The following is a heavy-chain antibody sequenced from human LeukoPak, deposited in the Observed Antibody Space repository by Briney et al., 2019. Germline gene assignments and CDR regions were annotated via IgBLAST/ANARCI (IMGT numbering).Heavy chain of an antibody. Sequence: SETLSLTCAVYGGSFSGYYWSWIRQPPGKGLEWIGEINYSGSTNYNTSLKSRVTISIDTSKNQLSLQLTSVTAADTAVYYCARVTDWNDLDYWGPGTLVTVSS. J-gene: IGHJ4*02. CDR2: INYSGST. V-gene: IGHV4-34*01. CDR3: ARVTDWNDLDY. D-gene: IGHD1-1*01. CDR1: GGSFSGYY.